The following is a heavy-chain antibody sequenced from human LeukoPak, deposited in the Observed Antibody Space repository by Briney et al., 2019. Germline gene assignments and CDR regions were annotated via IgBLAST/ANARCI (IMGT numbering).Heavy chain of an antibody. CDR2: IYYSGST. CDR3: ARHLGDYCSSTSCYASWFDP. J-gene: IGHJ5*02. Sequence: SETLSLTCTVSGGSVSSGSYYWSWIRQPPGKGLEWIGYIYYSGSTYYNPSLKSRVTISVDTSKNQFSLKLSSVTAADTAVYYCARHLGDYCSSTSCYASWFDPWGQGTLVTVSS. V-gene: IGHV4-39*01. D-gene: IGHD2-2*01. CDR1: GGSVSSGSYY.